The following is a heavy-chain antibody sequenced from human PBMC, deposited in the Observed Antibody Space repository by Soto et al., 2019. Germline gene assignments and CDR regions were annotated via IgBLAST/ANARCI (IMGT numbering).Heavy chain of an antibody. D-gene: IGHD4-17*01. Sequence: EVQLVESGGGLVHPGGSLRLSCAASGFTFSDYSMNWVRQAPGKGLAWVSYITSDGGVTYYADSVKGRFSVSRDNDKKSLFLQMNSLRDEDTAVYYCARLPKGSTVTSWGQGTLVTVSS. V-gene: IGHV3-48*02. CDR1: GFTFSDYS. J-gene: IGHJ4*02. CDR2: ITSDGGVT. CDR3: ARLPKGSTVTS.